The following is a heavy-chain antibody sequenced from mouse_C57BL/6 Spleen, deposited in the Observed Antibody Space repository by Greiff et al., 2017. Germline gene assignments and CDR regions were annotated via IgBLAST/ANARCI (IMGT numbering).Heavy chain of an antibody. J-gene: IGHJ1*03. Sequence: QVQLKQPGTELVKPGASVKLSCKASGYTFTSYWMHWVKQRTGQGLEWIGNINPSNGGTNYNEKFKSKATLTVDKSSSTAYMQLSSLTSEDSAVYYCARDPGDWYFDVWGTGTTVTVSS. V-gene: IGHV1-53*01. CDR3: ARDPGDWYFDV. CDR1: GYTFTSYW. CDR2: INPSNGGT.